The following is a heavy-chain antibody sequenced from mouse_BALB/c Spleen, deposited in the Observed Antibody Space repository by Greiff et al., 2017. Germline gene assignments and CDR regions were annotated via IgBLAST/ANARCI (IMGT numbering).Heavy chain of an antibody. Sequence: LQQPGSELVRPGASVKLSCKASGYTFTSYWMHWVKQRPGQGLEWIGNIYPGSGSTNYDEKFKSKATLTVDTSSSTAYMQLSSLTSEDSAVYYCTRGQLGLRLAMDYWGQGTSVTVSS. D-gene: IGHD3-2*01. J-gene: IGHJ4*01. CDR2: IYPGSGST. CDR1: GYTFTSYW. V-gene: IGHV1S22*01. CDR3: TRGQLGLRLAMDY.